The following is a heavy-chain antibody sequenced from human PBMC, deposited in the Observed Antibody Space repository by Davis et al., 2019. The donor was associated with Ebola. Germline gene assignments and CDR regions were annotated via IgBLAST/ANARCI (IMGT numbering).Heavy chain of an antibody. D-gene: IGHD3-22*01. V-gene: IGHV3-23*01. CDR2: ISWNSGNI. Sequence: PGGSLRLSCAASGFTFSSYAMSWVRQAPGKGLEWVSGISWNSGNIGYADSVKGRFTISRDNSKNTLYLQMSSLRAEDTAVYYCAKDYYDSTGRYFDYWGQGTLVTVSS. CDR3: AKDYYDSTGRYFDY. J-gene: IGHJ4*02. CDR1: GFTFSSYA.